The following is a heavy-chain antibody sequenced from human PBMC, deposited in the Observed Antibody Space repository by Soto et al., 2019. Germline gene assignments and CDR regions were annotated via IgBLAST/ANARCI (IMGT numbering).Heavy chain of an antibody. Sequence: GESLKISCKGSGYSFTSYWIGWVRQMPGKGLEWMGIIYPGDSDTRYSPSFQGQVTISADKSISTAYPQWSSLKASDTAMYYCARHKVNYYDSSGYYYDGMDVWGQGTTVTVSS. V-gene: IGHV5-51*01. D-gene: IGHD3-22*01. CDR1: GYSFTSYW. J-gene: IGHJ6*02. CDR3: ARHKVNYYDSSGYYYDGMDV. CDR2: IYPGDSDT.